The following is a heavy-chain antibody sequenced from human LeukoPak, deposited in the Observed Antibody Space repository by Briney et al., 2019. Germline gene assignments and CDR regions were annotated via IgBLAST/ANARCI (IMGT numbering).Heavy chain of an antibody. J-gene: IGHJ4*02. CDR1: GFTFSSYG. CDR2: ISGSGGST. V-gene: IGHV3-23*01. CDR3: AKWNHSGSYLDY. D-gene: IGHD1-26*01. Sequence: PGGSLRLSCAASGFTFSSYGMSWVRQAPGKGLEWVSAISGSGGSTYYADSVKGRFTISRDNSKNTLYLQMNSLRAEDTAVYYCAKWNHSGSYLDYWGQGTLVTVSS.